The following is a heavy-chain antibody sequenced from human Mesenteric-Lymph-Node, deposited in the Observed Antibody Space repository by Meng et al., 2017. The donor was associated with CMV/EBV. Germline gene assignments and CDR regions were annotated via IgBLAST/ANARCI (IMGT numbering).Heavy chain of an antibody. D-gene: IGHD1-26*01. V-gene: IGHV3-74*01. CDR1: KITFSGYL. CDR3: ARDMGIVGANDY. CDR2: INNDGSST. J-gene: IGHJ4*02. Sequence: SCAASKITFSGYLMHWVRQAPGKGLVWVSRINNDGSSTVYADSVKGRFTISRDNAKNTLYLQMNSLRAEDTAVYYCARDMGIVGANDYWGRGTLVTVSS.